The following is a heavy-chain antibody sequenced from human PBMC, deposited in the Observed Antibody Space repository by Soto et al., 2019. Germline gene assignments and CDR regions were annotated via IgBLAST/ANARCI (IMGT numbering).Heavy chain of an antibody. D-gene: IGHD3-3*01. CDR2: IYYSGST. V-gene: IGHV4-59*01. CDR1: GGSISSYY. Sequence: SETLSLTCTVSGGSISSYYWSWIRQPPGKGLEWIGYIYYSGSTNYNPSLKSRVTISVDTSKNQFSLKLSSVTAADTAGYDCARGKITIFGVVTMAYYYYMDVWGKGTTVTVSS. CDR3: ARGKITIFGVVTMAYYYYMDV. J-gene: IGHJ6*03.